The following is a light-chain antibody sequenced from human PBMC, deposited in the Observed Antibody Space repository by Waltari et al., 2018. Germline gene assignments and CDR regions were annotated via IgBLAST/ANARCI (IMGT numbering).Light chain of an antibody. V-gene: IGLV2-14*01. CDR2: EVK. J-gene: IGLJ2*01. CDR1: SNDVGYNY. CDR3: SSFTTSTSLLI. Sequence: QSALTQPASVSGSPGQSLTISCSGSSNDVGYNYVSWYQPRPGKAPNLMIYEVKNRPSGVSSRFSGSRSANTASLTISGLQAEDEADYYCSSFTTSTSLLIFGGGTKVTVL.